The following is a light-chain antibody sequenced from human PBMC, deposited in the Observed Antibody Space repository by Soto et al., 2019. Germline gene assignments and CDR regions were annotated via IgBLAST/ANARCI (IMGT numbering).Light chain of an antibody. CDR1: SSDVGGYNY. V-gene: IGLV2-8*01. J-gene: IGLJ1*01. CDR3: SSYAGSNNYV. CDR2: EVN. Sequence: QSVLTQPPSASGSPGQSVTISCTGTSSDVGGYNYVSWYQQHTGKAPKLMIFEVNKRPSGVPDRFSGSKSGNTASLTVSGLHAEDEADYYCSSYAGSNNYVFGTGTKLTVL.